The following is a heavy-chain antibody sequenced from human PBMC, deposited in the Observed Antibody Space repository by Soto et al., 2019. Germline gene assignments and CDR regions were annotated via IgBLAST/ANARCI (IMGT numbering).Heavy chain of an antibody. CDR1: GFTVSSNY. D-gene: IGHD3-22*01. CDR3: AIVSRNYYNSSGYLYCFDF. Sequence: GGSLRLSCAASGFTVSSNYMSWVRQAPGKGLEWVSVIYSGGSTYYADSVKGRFTISRDNSKNTLYLQMNSLRAEDTAVYYCAIVSRNYYNSSGYLYCFDFWGQGTLVTVSS. CDR2: IYSGGST. V-gene: IGHV3-66*01. J-gene: IGHJ4*02.